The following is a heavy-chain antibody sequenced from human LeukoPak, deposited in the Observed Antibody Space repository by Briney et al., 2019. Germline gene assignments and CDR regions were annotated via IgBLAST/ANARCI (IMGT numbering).Heavy chain of an antibody. CDR3: ARGEVYYYDSSGYYPKYLY. J-gene: IGHJ4*02. Sequence: GGSLRLSCAASGFTFSSYAMHWVRQAPGKGLEWVAVISYDGSNKYYADSVKGRFTISRDNSKNTLYLQMNSLRAEDTAVYYCARGEVYYYDSSGYYPKYLYWGQGTLVTVSS. CDR1: GFTFSSYA. V-gene: IGHV3-30*04. CDR2: ISYDGSNK. D-gene: IGHD3-22*01.